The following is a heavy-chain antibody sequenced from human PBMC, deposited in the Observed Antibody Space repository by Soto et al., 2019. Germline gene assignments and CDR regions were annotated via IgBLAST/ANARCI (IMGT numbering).Heavy chain of an antibody. V-gene: IGHV3-48*01. D-gene: IGHD2-21*02. CDR1: GFTFSSYA. CDR2: ISSSSSTI. J-gene: IGHJ3*02. Sequence: PGGSLRLSCAASGFTFSSYAMSWVRQAPGKGLEWVSYISSSSSTIYYADSVKGRFTISRDNAKNSLYLQMNSLRAEDTAVYYCARDAITAIRRNAFDIWGQGTMVTVSS. CDR3: ARDAITAIRRNAFDI.